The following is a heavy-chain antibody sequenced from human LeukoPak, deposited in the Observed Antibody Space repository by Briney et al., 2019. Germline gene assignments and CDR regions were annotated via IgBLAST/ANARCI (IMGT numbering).Heavy chain of an antibody. V-gene: IGHV3-20*04. D-gene: IGHD3-9*01. CDR1: GFTFSSYA. CDR2: INWNGGST. CDR3: ARPYDILTGYYFDY. J-gene: IGHJ4*02. Sequence: GGSLRLSCAASGFTFSSYAMSWVRQAPGKGLEWVSGINWNGGSTGYADSVKGRFTISRDNAKNSLYLQMNSLRAEDTALYYCARPYDILTGYYFDYWGQGTLVTVSS.